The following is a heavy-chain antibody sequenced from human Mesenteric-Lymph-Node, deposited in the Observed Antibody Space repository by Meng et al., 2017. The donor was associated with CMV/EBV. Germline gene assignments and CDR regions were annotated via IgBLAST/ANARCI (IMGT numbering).Heavy chain of an antibody. CDR2: ISYDGSYK. CDR3: VRDKYCTSSNCYPNWFDP. D-gene: IGHD2-2*01. V-gene: IGHV3-30*04. Sequence: GESLKISCAASGFTFPDYTLHWVRQAPGKGLEWVAAISYDGSYKSYGDSVKGRFTISRDNSKNTLYLQMNGLRAEDAAVYHCVRDKYCTSSNCYPNWFDPWGQGTLVTVSS. CDR1: GFTFPDYT. J-gene: IGHJ5*02.